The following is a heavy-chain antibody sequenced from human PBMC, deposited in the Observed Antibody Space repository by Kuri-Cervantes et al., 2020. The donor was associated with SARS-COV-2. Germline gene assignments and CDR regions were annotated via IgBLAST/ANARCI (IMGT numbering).Heavy chain of an antibody. D-gene: IGHD3-10*01. J-gene: IGHJ3*02. CDR2: ISGSGGSK. CDR3: ARDDSVLLWSGAFDI. V-gene: IGHV3-23*01. Sequence: LSLTCAASGFTFSSYAMSWVRQAPGKGLEWVSAISGSGGSKYYADSVKGRFTISRDNSKNTLYLQMNSLRAEDTAVYYCARDDSVLLWSGAFDIWGQGTMVTVSS. CDR1: GFTFSSYA.